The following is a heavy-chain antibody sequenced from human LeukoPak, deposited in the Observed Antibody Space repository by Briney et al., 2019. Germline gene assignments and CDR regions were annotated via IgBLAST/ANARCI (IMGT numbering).Heavy chain of an antibody. CDR3: ARENCSGGSCYSIYYYYYMDV. J-gene: IGHJ6*03. V-gene: IGHV4-4*02. D-gene: IGHD2-15*01. CDR2: IYHSGNT. Sequence: PSETLSLTCAVSGDSISSSHWWSWVRQSPGKGLEWIGEIYHSGNTNYNPSLKSRAAISLDKSSNQFSLRLTSVTAADTAVYYCARENCSGGSCYSIYYYYYMDVWGEGTTVTVSS. CDR1: GDSISSSHW.